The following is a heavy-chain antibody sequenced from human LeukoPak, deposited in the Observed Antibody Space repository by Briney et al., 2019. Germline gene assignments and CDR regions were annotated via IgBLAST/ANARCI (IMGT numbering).Heavy chain of an antibody. Sequence: SQTLSLTCTVSGGSITSDYYWTWIRQPAGKGLEWIGRISTSGSANYNPSLKSRVTMSVDTSKNQFSLKLSSVTAADTAVYYCAREAVDCSSTSCYAAVNYYYYYMDVWGKGTTVTISS. CDR3: AREAVDCSSTSCYAAVNYYYYYMDV. CDR2: ISTSGSA. CDR1: GGSITSDYY. D-gene: IGHD2-2*01. J-gene: IGHJ6*03. V-gene: IGHV4-61*02.